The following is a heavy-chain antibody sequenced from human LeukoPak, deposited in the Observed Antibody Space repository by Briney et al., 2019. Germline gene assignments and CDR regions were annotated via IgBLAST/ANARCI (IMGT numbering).Heavy chain of an antibody. J-gene: IGHJ4*02. CDR1: GVTVSSNY. CDR2: IYSSGAT. Sequence: GGSLRLSCAASGVTVSSNYMSWVRQAPGKGLAWVSVIYSSGATFYADSVKGRFTISRDNSKNTLYLQMNSLRAEDTAVYYCARDRDSSSHFDYWGQGTLVTVSS. CDR3: ARDRDSSSHFDY. D-gene: IGHD6-13*01. V-gene: IGHV3-66*01.